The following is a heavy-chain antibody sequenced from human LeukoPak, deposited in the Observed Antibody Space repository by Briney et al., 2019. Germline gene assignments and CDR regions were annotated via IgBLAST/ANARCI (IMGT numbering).Heavy chain of an antibody. V-gene: IGHV3-74*01. CDR2: INSDGSST. CDR1: GFTYSSYR. J-gene: IGHJ6*02. CDR3: ARADYGDSYYYYGMDV. Sequence: PGGSLRLSCVASGFTYSSYRMHWVRQAPGKGLVWVPRINSDGSSTSYADSVKGRFTISRDNAKNTLYLQMNSLRAEDTAVYYCARADYGDSYYYYGMDVWGQGTTVTVSS. D-gene: IGHD4-17*01.